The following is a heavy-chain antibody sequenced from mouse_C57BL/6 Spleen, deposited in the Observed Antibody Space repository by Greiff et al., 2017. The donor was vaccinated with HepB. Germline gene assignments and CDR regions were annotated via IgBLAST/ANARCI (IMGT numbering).Heavy chain of an antibody. Sequence: VQLQQSGPELVKPGASVKISCKASGYSFTGYYMNWVKQSPEKSLEWIGEINPSTGGTTYNQKFKAKATLTVDKSSSTAYMQLKSLTSEDSAVYYCADGSSYVEDWYFDVWGTGTTVTVSS. V-gene: IGHV1-42*01. CDR2: INPSTGGT. J-gene: IGHJ1*03. CDR3: ADGSSYVEDWYFDV. D-gene: IGHD1-1*01. CDR1: GYSFTGYY.